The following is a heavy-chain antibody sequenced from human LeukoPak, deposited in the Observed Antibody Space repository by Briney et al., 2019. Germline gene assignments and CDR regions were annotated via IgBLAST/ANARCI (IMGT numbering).Heavy chain of an antibody. CDR1: GGSISSGSYY. D-gene: IGHD3-10*01. V-gene: IGHV4-61*02. Sequence: SETLSLTCTVSGGSISSGSYYWSWIRQPAGKGLEWIGRIYTSGSTNYNPSLKSRVTISVDTSKNQFSLKLRSVTAADTAVYYCAKVRGVILSSLGYFDYWGQGTLVTVSS. CDR3: AKVRGVILSSLGYFDY. J-gene: IGHJ4*02. CDR2: IYTSGST.